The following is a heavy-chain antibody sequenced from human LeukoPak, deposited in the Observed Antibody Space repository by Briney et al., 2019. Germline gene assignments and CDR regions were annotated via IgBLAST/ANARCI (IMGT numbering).Heavy chain of an antibody. Sequence: SETLSLTCAVYGGSFSGYYWSWIRRPPGKGLEWIGEINHSETTNYNPSLKSRVTISVDTSKNQFSLKLSSVTAADTAVYYCARGSHYDFWSGIRWAFDIWGQGTMVTVSS. V-gene: IGHV4-34*01. D-gene: IGHD3-3*01. CDR1: GGSFSGYY. CDR3: ARGSHYDFWSGIRWAFDI. J-gene: IGHJ3*02. CDR2: INHSETT.